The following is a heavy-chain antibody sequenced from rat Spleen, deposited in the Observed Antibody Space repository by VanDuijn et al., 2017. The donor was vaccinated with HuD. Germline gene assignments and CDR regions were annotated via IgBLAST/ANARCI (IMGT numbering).Heavy chain of an antibody. CDR3: TRGMDA. J-gene: IGHJ4*01. CDR1: GFNFNDYW. CDR2: INKDSRTI. V-gene: IGHV4-2*01. Sequence: EVKLVESGGGLVQPGRSLKLSCAASGFNFNDYWMDWVRQAPGQGLEWIGEINKDSRTIKYAPSFKDKFTISRDNAQNTLYLQTSQLGSEETAIYYCTRGMDAWGQGASVTVSS.